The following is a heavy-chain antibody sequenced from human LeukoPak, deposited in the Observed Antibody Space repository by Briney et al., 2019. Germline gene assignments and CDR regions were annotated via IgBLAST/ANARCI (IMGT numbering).Heavy chain of an antibody. CDR2: MSIGSDYI. CDR1: GLTFNKYW. V-gene: IGHV3-21*01. J-gene: IGHJ3*02. CDR3: VRDRDTALVHDAFDI. Sequence: PGGSLRLSCEASGLTFNKYWMTWVRQAPGKGLEWVSSMSIGSDYISYADSVKGRFTISRDNAKNSLYLQMNSLRAEDTAVYYCVRDRDTALVHDAFDIWGQGTMVTVSS. D-gene: IGHD5-18*01.